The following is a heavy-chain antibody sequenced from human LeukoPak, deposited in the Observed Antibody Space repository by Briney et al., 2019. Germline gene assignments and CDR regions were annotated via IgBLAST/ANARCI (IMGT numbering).Heavy chain of an antibody. CDR2: ISWNSGSI. Sequence: PGRSLRLSCAASGFTFDDYAMHWVRQAPGKGLEWVSGISWNSGSIGYADSVKGRFTISRDNAKNTLNLQMNSLRAEDTAVYYCARGRSRYSSSSGLGLGYWGQGTLVTVSS. CDR3: ARGRSRYSSSSGLGLGY. V-gene: IGHV3-9*01. CDR1: GFTFDDYA. D-gene: IGHD6-6*01. J-gene: IGHJ4*02.